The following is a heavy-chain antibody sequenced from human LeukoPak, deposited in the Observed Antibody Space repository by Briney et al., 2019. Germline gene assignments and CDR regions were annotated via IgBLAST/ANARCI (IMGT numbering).Heavy chain of an antibody. CDR1: GGSFSGYY. J-gene: IGHJ4*02. Sequence: SETLSLTCAVYGGSFSGYYWSWIRQPPGKGLEWIEEINHSGSTNYNPSLKSRVTISVDTSKNQFSLKLSSVTAADTAVYYCARGPGYCSSTSCYPPHLPFNYWGQGTLVTVSS. D-gene: IGHD2-2*03. V-gene: IGHV4-34*01. CDR2: INHSGST. CDR3: ARGPGYCSSTSCYPPHLPFNY.